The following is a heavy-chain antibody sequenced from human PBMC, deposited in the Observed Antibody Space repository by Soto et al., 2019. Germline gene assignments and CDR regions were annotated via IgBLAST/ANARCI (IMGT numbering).Heavy chain of an antibody. CDR2: IDWDDNK. J-gene: IGHJ6*02. Sequence: PTKALARTCSISWCSLSTRGTCESWIRHPPVKAREWLTLIDWDDNKYYSTSLKTKLTISKDTSKNQVVLTMTNMDPVDTATYYCARDEYPDYYYGMDVWGQGTTVTVSS. CDR1: WCSLSTRGTC. CDR3: ARDEYPDYYYGMDV. V-gene: IGHV2-70*01.